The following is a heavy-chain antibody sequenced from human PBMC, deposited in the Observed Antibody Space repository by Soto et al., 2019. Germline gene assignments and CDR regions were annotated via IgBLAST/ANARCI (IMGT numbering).Heavy chain of an antibody. CDR3: ASSSTRRVGASAFNY. V-gene: IGHV3-66*01. CDR1: GFTVSSNY. D-gene: IGHD1-26*01. J-gene: IGHJ4*02. Sequence: EGQLVESGEGLVQPGGSLRLSCAASGFTVSSNYMSWVRQAPGKGLEWVSVIYSGGSTYYADSVKGRFTISRDNSNNTLYLRMNSLRAEDTAVYYCASSSTRRVGASAFNYWGQVILVTVSS. CDR2: IYSGGST.